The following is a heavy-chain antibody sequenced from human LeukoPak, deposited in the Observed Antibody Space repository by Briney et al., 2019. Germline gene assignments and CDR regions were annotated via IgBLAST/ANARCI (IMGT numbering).Heavy chain of an antibody. CDR2: IYHSGST. J-gene: IGHJ4*02. V-gene: IGHV4-30-2*01. Sequence: SQTLSLTRAVSGGPISSGGYSWSWIRQPPGKGLEWIGYIYHSGSTYYNPSLKSRVTISVDRSKNQFSLKLSSVTAADTAVYYCARGSYIAARPVDYFDYWGQGTLVTVSS. D-gene: IGHD6-6*01. CDR3: ARGSYIAARPVDYFDY. CDR1: GGPISSGGYS.